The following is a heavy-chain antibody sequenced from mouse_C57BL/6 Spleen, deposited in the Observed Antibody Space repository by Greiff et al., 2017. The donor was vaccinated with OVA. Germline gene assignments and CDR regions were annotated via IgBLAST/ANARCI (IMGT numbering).Heavy chain of an antibody. CDR2: IFPGDGDT. CDR3: ASPVYYGSSYFDY. J-gene: IGHJ2*01. D-gene: IGHD1-1*01. CDR1: GYAFSSYW. V-gene: IGHV1-80*01. Sequence: VNVVESGAELVKPGASVKISCKASGYAFSSYWMNWVKQRPGKGLEWIGQIFPGDGDTNYNGKFKGKATLTADKSSSTAYMQLSSLTSEDSAVYFCASPVYYGSSYFDYWGQGTTLTVSS.